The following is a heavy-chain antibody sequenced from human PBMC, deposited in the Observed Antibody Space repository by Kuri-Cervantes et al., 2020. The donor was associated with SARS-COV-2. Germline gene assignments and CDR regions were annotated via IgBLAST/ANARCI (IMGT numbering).Heavy chain of an antibody. CDR2: ISSGSNSI. J-gene: IGHJ5*02. CDR3: ARERGVIPAGLGWFDP. V-gene: IGHV3-48*01. Sequence: GESLKISCAASGFTFSSSSINWVRQAPGKGLEWVSYISSGSNSIYYADSVKGRFTISRDNSKNSLYLQKNSLRVEDTAVYYCARERGVIPAGLGWFDPWGQGTLVTVSS. CDR1: GFTFSSSS. D-gene: IGHD2-2*01.